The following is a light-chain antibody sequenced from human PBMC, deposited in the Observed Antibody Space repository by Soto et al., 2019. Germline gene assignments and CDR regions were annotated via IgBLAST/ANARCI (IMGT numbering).Light chain of an antibody. V-gene: IGKV1-5*03. CDR1: QSISSW. CDR2: KAS. CDR3: QQYNSYPYT. J-gene: IGKJ2*01. Sequence: DIQMTQSPSTLSASVGDRVTITCRASQSISSWLAWYQQKPGKVPKLLIYKASSLESGVPSRFSGSGSETDFTVTISRLQPDDFPLYHCQQYNSYPYTVGERTKLQIK.